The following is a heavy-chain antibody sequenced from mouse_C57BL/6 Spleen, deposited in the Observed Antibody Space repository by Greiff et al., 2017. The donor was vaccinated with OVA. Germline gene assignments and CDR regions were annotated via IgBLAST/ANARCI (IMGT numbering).Heavy chain of an antibody. CDR3: ARDAGPSYYYGSSYWYFDV. J-gene: IGHJ1*03. CDR2: SRNKANDYTT. Sequence: EVQLVESGGGLVQSGRSLRLSCATSGFTFSDFYMEWVRQAPGKGLEWIAASRNKANDYTTEYSASVKGRFIVSRDTSQSILYLQMNALRAEDTAIYYCARDAGPSYYYGSSYWYFDVWGTGTTVTVSS. CDR1: GFTFSDFY. V-gene: IGHV7-1*01. D-gene: IGHD1-1*01.